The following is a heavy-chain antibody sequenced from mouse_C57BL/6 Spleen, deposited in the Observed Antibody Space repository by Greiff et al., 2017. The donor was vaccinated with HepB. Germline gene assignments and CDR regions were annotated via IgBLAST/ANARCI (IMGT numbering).Heavy chain of an antibody. Sequence: EVQGVESGGGLVKPGGSLKLSRAASGFTFSSYAMSWVRQTPEKRLEWVATISDGGSYTYYPDNVKGRFTISRDNAKNNLYLQMSHLKSEDTAMYYCARDRGYYGSSSPWYFDVWGTGTTVTVSS. CDR3: ARDRGYYGSSSPWYFDV. J-gene: IGHJ1*03. V-gene: IGHV5-4*01. CDR1: GFTFSSYA. CDR2: ISDGGSYT. D-gene: IGHD1-1*01.